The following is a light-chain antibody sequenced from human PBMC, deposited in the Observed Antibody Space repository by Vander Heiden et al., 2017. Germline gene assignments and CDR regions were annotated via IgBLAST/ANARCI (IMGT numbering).Light chain of an antibody. CDR2: GNG. J-gene: IGLJ2*01. CDR1: SSNIGAGYD. CDR3: QSYDNSLSGSEV. Sequence: QSVLTQPPSVSGAPAQRVTISCTGSSSNIGAGYDVHWYQQLPGTATKLLCCGNGDRPWGVPDRFSGSRSSTSATLAITRLQAEDEADYYDQSYDNSLSGSEVFGGGTKLTGL. V-gene: IGLV1-40*01.